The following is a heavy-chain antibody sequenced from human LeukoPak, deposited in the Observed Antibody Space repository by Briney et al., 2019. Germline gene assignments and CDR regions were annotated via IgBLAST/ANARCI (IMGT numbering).Heavy chain of an antibody. CDR3: ARDQSPNALDI. Sequence: PGGSLRLFCAASKFMFNGYGMHWVRQAPGKGLEWVAVIWYDPSNRYYADSVKGRFTISRDNSKNTLYLEMNSLRAEDTAVYFCARDQSPNALDIWGQGTMVIVSS. CDR1: KFMFNGYG. J-gene: IGHJ3*02. CDR2: IWYDPSNR. V-gene: IGHV3-33*01.